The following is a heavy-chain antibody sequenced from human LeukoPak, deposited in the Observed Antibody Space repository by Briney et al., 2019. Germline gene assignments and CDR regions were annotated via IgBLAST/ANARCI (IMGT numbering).Heavy chain of an antibody. J-gene: IGHJ4*03. CDR2: VYYDGST. V-gene: IGHV4-39*01. CDR1: GGSINIINYF. CDR3: ARHPGGSSFDT. Sequence: PSETLSLTCSVSGGSINIINYFWGWVRQPPWKGLEWIATVYYDGSTYYNPSLKSRVTISIDTSKNQFSLRLNSVTAADTSLYFCARHPGGSSFDTSGQGTLVTVSS.